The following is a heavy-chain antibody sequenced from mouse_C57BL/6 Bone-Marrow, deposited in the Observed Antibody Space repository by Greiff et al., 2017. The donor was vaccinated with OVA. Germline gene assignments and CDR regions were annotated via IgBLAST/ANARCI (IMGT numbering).Heavy chain of an antibody. Sequence: EVKLVESGGGLVQPGGSLKLSCAASGFTFSDYYMYWVRQTPEKRLEWVAYISNGGGSTYYPDTVKGRFTISRDNAKNTLYLQMSRLKSEDTAMYYCARHEATAAYWGQGTLVTVSA. CDR2: ISNGGGST. CDR1: GFTFSDYY. D-gene: IGHD1-2*01. CDR3: ARHEATAAY. V-gene: IGHV5-12*01. J-gene: IGHJ3*01.